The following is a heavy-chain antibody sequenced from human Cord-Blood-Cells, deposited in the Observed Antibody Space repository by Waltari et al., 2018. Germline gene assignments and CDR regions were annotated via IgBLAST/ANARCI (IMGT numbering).Heavy chain of an antibody. Sequence: QVQLVESGGGVVQPGRSLRVSCAASGFTFSSYGMHWVRQAPGKWLEWVAVIWYDGSNKYYADSVKGRFTISRDNSKNTLYLQMNSLRAEDTAVYYCARDTAASDYWGQGTLVTVSS. CDR1: GFTFSSYG. CDR3: ARDTAASDY. V-gene: IGHV3-33*01. D-gene: IGHD6-13*01. CDR2: IWYDGSNK. J-gene: IGHJ4*02.